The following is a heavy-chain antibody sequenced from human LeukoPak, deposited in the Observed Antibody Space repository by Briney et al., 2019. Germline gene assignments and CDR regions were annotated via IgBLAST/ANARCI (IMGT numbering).Heavy chain of an antibody. Sequence: GGSLRLSCAASGFTFYDYTMHWVRHAPGKGVEWVSLISWDGGSTYYADSVKGRFTISRDNSKNSLYLQMNSLRTEDTALYYRAKGYSPRGAFDIWGQGTMVTVSS. CDR3: AKGYSPRGAFDI. V-gene: IGHV3-43*01. CDR1: GFTFYDYT. D-gene: IGHD4-4*01. CDR2: ISWDGGST. J-gene: IGHJ3*02.